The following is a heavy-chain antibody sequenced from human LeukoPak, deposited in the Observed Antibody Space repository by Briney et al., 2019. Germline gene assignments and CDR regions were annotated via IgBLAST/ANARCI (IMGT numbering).Heavy chain of an antibody. CDR2: ISGGGGST. D-gene: IGHD3-10*01. Sequence: GGSLRLSCAASGFTFTSYSMNWVRQAPGKGLEWVSTISGGGGSTYYADSVKGRFTISRDNSKNTLYLQVNSLRAEDTAVYFCARVLDGSGSRSLDYWGQGTLVTVSS. CDR1: GFTFTSYS. J-gene: IGHJ4*02. CDR3: ARVLDGSGSRSLDY. V-gene: IGHV3-23*01.